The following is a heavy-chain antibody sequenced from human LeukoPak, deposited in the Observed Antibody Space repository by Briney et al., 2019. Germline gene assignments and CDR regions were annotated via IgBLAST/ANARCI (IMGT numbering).Heavy chain of an antibody. V-gene: IGHV3-48*03. J-gene: IGHJ6*04. CDR2: ISSSGSTI. D-gene: IGHD3-22*01. Sequence: PGGSLRLSCAASGFTFSSYEMNWVRQAPGKGLEWVSYISSSGSTIYYADSVKGRFTISRDNAKNSLYLQMNNLRAEDTAVYYCAELGITMIVGVWGKGTTVTISS. CDR3: AELGITMIVGV. CDR1: GFTFSSYE.